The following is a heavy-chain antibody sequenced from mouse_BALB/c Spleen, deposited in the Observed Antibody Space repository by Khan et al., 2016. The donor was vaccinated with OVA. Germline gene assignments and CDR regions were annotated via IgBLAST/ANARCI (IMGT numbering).Heavy chain of an antibody. Sequence: EVQGVESGGDLVKTGGSLKLSCAASGFTFSTYGMSWVRQTPDKRLEWVATISSGGHYPYYIDSVKGRFTISRDNAKNILYLQMTSLRSEDTAMYYCARLAYYYNSEGFAYWGQGTLVTVSA. CDR2: ISSGGHYP. J-gene: IGHJ3*01. CDR3: ARLAYYYNSEGFAY. V-gene: IGHV5-6*01. D-gene: IGHD1-1*02. CDR1: GFTFSTYG.